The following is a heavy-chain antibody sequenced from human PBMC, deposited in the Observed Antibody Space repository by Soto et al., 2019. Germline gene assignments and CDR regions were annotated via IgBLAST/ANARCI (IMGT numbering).Heavy chain of an antibody. CDR2: ITSTGRST. Sequence: GGSLRLSCAASEFTFINYGMNWVRQAPGKGLEWVSAITSTGRSTYYADSVKGRFTISRDNSKNTLYLQMNSLGAEDTAVYYCARDFVVGGPTINYYYGMDVWGQGTTVTVSS. V-gene: IGHV3-23*01. D-gene: IGHD1-26*01. CDR1: EFTFINYG. J-gene: IGHJ6*02. CDR3: ARDFVVGGPTINYYYGMDV.